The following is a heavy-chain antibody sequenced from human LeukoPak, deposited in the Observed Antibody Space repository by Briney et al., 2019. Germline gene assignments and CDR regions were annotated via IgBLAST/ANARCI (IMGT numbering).Heavy chain of an antibody. J-gene: IGHJ4*02. CDR2: ISGSGGST. CDR1: GFTFSSYA. CDR3: AKDSRNGDYPDY. Sequence: GGSLRLSCAASGFTFSSYAMSWVRQAPGKGLEWVSAISGSGGSTYNADSVKGRFTISRDNSKNTLYLQMNSLRAEDTAVYYCAKDSRNGDYPDYWGQGTLVTVSS. V-gene: IGHV3-23*01. D-gene: IGHD4-17*01.